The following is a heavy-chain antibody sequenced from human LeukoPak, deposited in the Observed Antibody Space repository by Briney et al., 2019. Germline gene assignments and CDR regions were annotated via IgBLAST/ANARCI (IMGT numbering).Heavy chain of an antibody. Sequence: PGGSLRLSCAATGFSFRDRYMSWIRQAPGKGMEWVAYISPNSDNIHYADSVKGRCTISRDNAKNSLFLQVNSLRAEDTAVYYCARSLNYYYYYMDVWGKGTTVTVSS. CDR3: ARSLNYYYYYMDV. J-gene: IGHJ6*03. CDR2: ISPNSDNI. D-gene: IGHD2-8*01. CDR1: GFSFRDRY. V-gene: IGHV3-11*04.